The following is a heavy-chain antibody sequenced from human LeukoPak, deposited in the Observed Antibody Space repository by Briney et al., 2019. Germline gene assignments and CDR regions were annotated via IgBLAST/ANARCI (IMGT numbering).Heavy chain of an antibody. CDR1: GFTFSSYA. D-gene: IGHD3-16*01. J-gene: IGHJ4*02. CDR2: ISGSGGST. V-gene: IGHV3-23*01. Sequence: GGSLRLSCAASGFTFSSYAMSWVRQAPGKGLEWVSAISGSGGSTYYADSVKGRFTISRGNSRDTLYLQMNSLRAEDTAVYYCAKGYYDYVWGSYYFDYWGQGTLVTVSS. CDR3: AKGYYDYVWGSYYFDY.